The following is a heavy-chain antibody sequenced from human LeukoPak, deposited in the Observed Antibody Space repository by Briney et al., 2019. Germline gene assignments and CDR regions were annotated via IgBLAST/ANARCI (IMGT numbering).Heavy chain of an antibody. Sequence: VASVKVSCKASGYTFSGYYMHWVRQAPGQGLEWMGWINPNSGGTNYAQKFQGRVTMIRDTSISTAYMELSRLRSDDTAVYYCARDRGYCSGGSCQNFDYWGQGTLATVSS. J-gene: IGHJ4*02. CDR2: INPNSGGT. CDR3: ARDRGYCSGGSCQNFDY. CDR1: GYTFSGYY. V-gene: IGHV1-2*02. D-gene: IGHD2-15*01.